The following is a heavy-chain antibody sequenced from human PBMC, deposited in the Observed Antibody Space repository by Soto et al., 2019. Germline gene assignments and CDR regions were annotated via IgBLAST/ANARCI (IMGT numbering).Heavy chain of an antibody. D-gene: IGHD2-15*01. CDR3: ARDRGYCSGGTCYSGVTDV. V-gene: IGHV3-33*01. Sequence: QVQLVESGGGVVQPGRSLRLSCTPSGFTFSNYGMHWVRQAPGKGLEWVAIIWYDGSTQYYADSVKGRFTISRDNSKNTLYLQMNSLRAEDTALYYCARDRGYCSGGTCYSGVTDVWGQGTTVTVSS. CDR2: IWYDGSTQ. J-gene: IGHJ6*02. CDR1: GFTFSNYG.